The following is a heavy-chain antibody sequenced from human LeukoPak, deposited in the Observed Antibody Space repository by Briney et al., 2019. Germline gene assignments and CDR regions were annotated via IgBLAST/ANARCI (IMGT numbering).Heavy chain of an antibody. D-gene: IGHD2-2*01. CDR1: GGTFSSYA. V-gene: IGHV1-69*01. Sequence: SVKVSSKASGGTFSSYAISWVRQAPGQGLEWMGRIIPILGTANSAQKLQGRVTITADESTSTAYMELSSLRSEDTAVYYCARVLYRCSSTSCYVMMGEAFDPWGQGTLVTVSS. CDR3: ARVLYRCSSTSCYVMMGEAFDP. J-gene: IGHJ5*02. CDR2: IIPILGTA.